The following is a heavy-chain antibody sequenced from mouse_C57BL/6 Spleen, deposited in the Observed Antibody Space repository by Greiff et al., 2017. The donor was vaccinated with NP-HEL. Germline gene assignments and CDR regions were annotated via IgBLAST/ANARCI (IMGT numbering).Heavy chain of an antibody. V-gene: IGHV5-9-1*02. D-gene: IGHD2-4*01. CDR1: GFTFSSYA. CDR2: ISSGGDYI. CDR3: TRGDYDYDHAMDY. J-gene: IGHJ4*01. Sequence: EVKVVESGEGLVKPGGSLKLSCAASGFTFSSYAMSWVRQTPEKRLEWVAYISSGGDYIYYADTVKGRFTISRDNARNTLYLQMSSLKSEDTAMYYCTRGDYDYDHAMDYWGQGTSVTVSS.